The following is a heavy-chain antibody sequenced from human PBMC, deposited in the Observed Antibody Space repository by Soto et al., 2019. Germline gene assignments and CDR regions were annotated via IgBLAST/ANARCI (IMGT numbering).Heavy chain of an antibody. D-gene: IGHD3-10*01. V-gene: IGHV4-30-2*01. CDR3: ASSTYYYASGGMHV. Sequence: SETLSLTCAVSGGSISSGGYSWSWIRQPPGKGLEWSGYIYHSGSTYYNPSLKSRVTISVDRSKNQFSLKLSSVTAADTAVYYCASSTYYYASGGMHVWGQATTVTVSS. CDR1: GGSISSGGYS. J-gene: IGHJ6*02. CDR2: IYHSGST.